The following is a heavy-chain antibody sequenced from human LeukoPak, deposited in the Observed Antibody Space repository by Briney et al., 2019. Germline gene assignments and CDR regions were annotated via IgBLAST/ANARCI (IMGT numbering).Heavy chain of an antibody. CDR3: ARDGYSYGHDFDY. V-gene: IGHV3-23*01. CDR1: GFTFSSYA. J-gene: IGHJ4*02. D-gene: IGHD5-18*01. Sequence: GGSLRLSCAASGFTFSSYAMSWVRQAPGKGLEWVSAISGSGGSTYYADSVKGRFTISRDNAKNTLYLQMNSLRAEDTAVYYCARDGYSYGHDFDYWGQGTLVTVSS. CDR2: ISGSGGST.